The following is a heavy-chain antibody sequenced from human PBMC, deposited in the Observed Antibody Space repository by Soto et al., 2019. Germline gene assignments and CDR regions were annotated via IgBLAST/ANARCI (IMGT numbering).Heavy chain of an antibody. CDR3: ARGRVSSSSWYDRYYYYGMAV. CDR1: GGSFSGYY. CDR2: INHSGST. V-gene: IGHV4-34*01. J-gene: IGHJ6*02. Sequence: PSETLSLTCAVYGGSFSGYYWSWIRQPPGKGLEWIGEINHSGSTNYNPSLKSRVTISVDTSKNQFSLKLSSVTAADTAVYYCARGRVSSSSWYDRYYYYGMAVWGQGTTVTVSS. D-gene: IGHD6-13*01.